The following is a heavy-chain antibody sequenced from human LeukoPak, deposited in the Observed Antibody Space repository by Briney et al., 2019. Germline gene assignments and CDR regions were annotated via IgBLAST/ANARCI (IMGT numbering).Heavy chain of an antibody. D-gene: IGHD2-2*01. V-gene: IGHV3-30*04. CDR1: GFTFSSYA. CDR2: ISYDGSNK. Sequence: GGSLRLSCAASGFTFSSYAMRWVRQAPGKGLEWVAVISYDGSNKYYADSVKGRFTISRDNSKNTLYLQMNSLRAEDTAVYCCALQGSTSPFDYWGQGTLVTVSS. J-gene: IGHJ4*02. CDR3: ALQGSTSPFDY.